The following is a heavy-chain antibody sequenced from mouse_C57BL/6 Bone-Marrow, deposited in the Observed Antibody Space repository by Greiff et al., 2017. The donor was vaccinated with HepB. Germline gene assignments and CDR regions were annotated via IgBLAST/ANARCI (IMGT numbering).Heavy chain of an antibody. Sequence: EVMLVEPGGGLVKPGGSLKLSCAASGFTFSSYAMSWVRQTPEKRLEWVATISDGGSYTYYPDNVKGRFTISRDNAKNNLYLQMSHLKSEDTAMYYCARDRGRGFAYWGQGTLVTVSA. CDR1: GFTFSSYA. J-gene: IGHJ3*01. CDR2: ISDGGSYT. V-gene: IGHV5-4*01. D-gene: IGHD3-3*01. CDR3: ARDRGRGFAY.